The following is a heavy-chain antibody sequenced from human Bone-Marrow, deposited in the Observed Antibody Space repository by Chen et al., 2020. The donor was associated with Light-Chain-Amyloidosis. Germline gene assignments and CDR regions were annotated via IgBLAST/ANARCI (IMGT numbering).Heavy chain of an antibody. CDR1: GDSSSHNYY. Sequence: QVQLQESGPGLVKPSETLSLTCTVYGDSSSHNYYWGWIRQPPGKGLEWVATIFHDGTTYYNPSLKTRVAVSMNTSKNQLSLKLSSVTVADTAVYYCARDNYEISHFYYWGQGALVTVSS. J-gene: IGHJ4*02. CDR3: ARDNYEISHFYY. V-gene: IGHV4-38-2*02. D-gene: IGHD3-3*01. CDR2: IFHDGTT.